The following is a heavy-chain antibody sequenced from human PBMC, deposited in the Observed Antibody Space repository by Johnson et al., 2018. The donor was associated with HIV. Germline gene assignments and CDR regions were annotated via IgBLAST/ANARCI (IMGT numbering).Heavy chain of an antibody. CDR1: GFTFSDSS. D-gene: IGHD1-26*01. V-gene: IGHV3-11*04. CDR2: ITPSGTTI. Sequence: QVQLVESGGCLVKPGGSLRLSCAASGFTFSDSSMNWIRPAPGTGLEWVSYITPSGTTIYNADSVKGRFTISRDNAKNSLYLQMNSLRVDDTAVYYCARASGFDMWGQGTMVTVSS. J-gene: IGHJ3*02. CDR3: ARASGFDM.